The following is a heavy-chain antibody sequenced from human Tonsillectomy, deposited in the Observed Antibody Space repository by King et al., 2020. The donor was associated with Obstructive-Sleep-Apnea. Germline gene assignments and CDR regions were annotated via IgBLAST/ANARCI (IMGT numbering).Heavy chain of an antibody. CDR3: ARVKFEDSSGYYYFDY. CDR1: GGSISSYY. D-gene: IGHD3-22*01. Sequence: QLQESGPGLVKPSETLSLTCTVSGGSISSYYWSWIRQPPGKGLAWIGYSYNSGSTNSNPSLKSRVNISVDTSKNQFSLKLSSVTAADTAVYYCARVKFEDSSGYYYFDYWGQGTLVTVSS. V-gene: IGHV4-59*01. J-gene: IGHJ4*02. CDR2: SYNSGST.